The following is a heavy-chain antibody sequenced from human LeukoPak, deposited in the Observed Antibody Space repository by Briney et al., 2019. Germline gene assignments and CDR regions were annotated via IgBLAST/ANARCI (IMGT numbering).Heavy chain of an antibody. J-gene: IGHJ4*02. CDR1: GFTFSSYY. CDR3: AKGSGYSYGLYNFDY. V-gene: IGHV3-23*01. D-gene: IGHD5-18*01. Sequence: GGSLRLSCAASGFTFSSYYMSWVRQAPGKGLEWVSSIISSGGSTYYADSVKGRFTISRDNSKNTLYLQMNSLRAEDTAVYYCAKGSGYSYGLYNFDYWGQGTLVTVSS. CDR2: IISSGGST.